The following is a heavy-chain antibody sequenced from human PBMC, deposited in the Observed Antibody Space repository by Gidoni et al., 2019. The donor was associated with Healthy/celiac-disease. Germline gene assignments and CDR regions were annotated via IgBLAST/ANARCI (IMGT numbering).Heavy chain of an antibody. CDR2: ISWNSGSI. V-gene: IGHV3-9*01. CDR3: AKDKGLASVGDLLGAFDI. J-gene: IGHJ3*02. CDR1: GFTFDDYA. Sequence: EVQLVESGGGLVQPGRSLRLSCAASGFTFDDYAMHWVRQAPGKGLEWVSGISWNSGSIGYADSVKGRFTISRDNAKNSLYLQMNSLRAEDTALYYCAKDKGLASVGDLLGAFDIWGQGTMVTVSS. D-gene: IGHD1-26*01.